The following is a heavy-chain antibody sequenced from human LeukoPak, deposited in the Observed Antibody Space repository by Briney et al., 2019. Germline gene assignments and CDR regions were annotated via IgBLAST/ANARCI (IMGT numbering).Heavy chain of an antibody. D-gene: IGHD3-10*01. CDR1: GYTFTGYY. Sequence: GASVKVSSKASGYTFTGYYMHWVRQAPGQGLEWMGWINPNSGGTNYAQKFQGRVTMTRETSISTAYMELSRLRSDDTAVYYCAREYYYGSGSYYAPDYYYYYGMDVWGQGTTVTVSS. CDR2: INPNSGGT. J-gene: IGHJ6*02. V-gene: IGHV1-2*02. CDR3: AREYYYGSGSYYAPDYYYYYGMDV.